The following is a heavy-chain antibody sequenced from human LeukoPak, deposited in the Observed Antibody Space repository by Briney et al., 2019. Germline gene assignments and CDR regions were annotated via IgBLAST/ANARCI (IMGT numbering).Heavy chain of an antibody. D-gene: IGHD6-19*01. CDR3: ARDGRAGSLFAY. CDR2: IHSSGTT. CDR1: GYSISSGHY. Sequence: SETLSLTCTVSGYSISSGHYWGWIRQPPGKRLEWIGSIHSSGTTYYNPTLKSRVIISVDASKNHFSLKLSSVTAADTAIYYCARDGRAGSLFAYWGQGTLVTVSS. J-gene: IGHJ4*02. V-gene: IGHV4-38-2*02.